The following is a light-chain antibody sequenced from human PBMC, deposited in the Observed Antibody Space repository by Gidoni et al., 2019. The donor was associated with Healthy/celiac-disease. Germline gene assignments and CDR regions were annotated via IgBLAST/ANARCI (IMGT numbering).Light chain of an antibody. CDR2: KAS. CDR1: QSISSW. CDR3: QQYNSYSRT. J-gene: IGKJ1*01. Sequence: DIQMTQSPSTLSASVGDRVTITCRASQSISSWLAWYQQKPGKAPKLLIYKASSLESGVPSRFSGSGSGTEFTLTISSLQPDDLATYYCQQYNSYSRTFXXXTKVEIK. V-gene: IGKV1-5*03.